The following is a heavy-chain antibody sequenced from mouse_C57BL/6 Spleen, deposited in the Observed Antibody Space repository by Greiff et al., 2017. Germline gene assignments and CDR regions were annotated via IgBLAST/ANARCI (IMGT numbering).Heavy chain of an antibody. D-gene: IGHD2-5*01. CDR2: INPSNGGT. Sequence: VQLQQPGTELVKPGASVTLSCKASGYTFTSYWLHWVKQRPGQGLEWIGNINPSNGGTNYNEKFKSKDTLTVDKSSSTAYMQLSSLTSEDSAVYYCARGGGYSNYGYAMDYWGQGTSVTVSS. CDR3: ARGGGYSNYGYAMDY. CDR1: GYTFTSYW. J-gene: IGHJ4*01. V-gene: IGHV1-53*01.